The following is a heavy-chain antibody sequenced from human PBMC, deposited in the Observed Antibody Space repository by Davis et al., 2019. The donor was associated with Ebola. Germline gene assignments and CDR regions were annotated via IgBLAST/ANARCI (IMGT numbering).Heavy chain of an antibody. CDR1: GFTFSSYG. CDR3: ARDLKQPPPSYYYGMDV. Sequence: PGGSLRLSCAASGFTFSSYGMHWVRRAPGKGLEWVGFIRSKGYGGKAQYAASVKGRFTISRDDSKSIVYLQMDSLKTEDTAVYYCARDLKQPPPSYYYGMDVWGQGTTVTVSS. CDR2: IRSKGYGGKA. J-gene: IGHJ6*02. D-gene: IGHD6-13*01. V-gene: IGHV3-49*04.